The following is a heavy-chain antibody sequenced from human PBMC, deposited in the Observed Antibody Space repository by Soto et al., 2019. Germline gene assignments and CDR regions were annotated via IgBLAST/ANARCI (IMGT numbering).Heavy chain of an antibody. CDR1: GFSFSGHG. V-gene: IGHV3-33*01. CDR3: TRDSQGVANYGNGF. Sequence: QVQLVESGGNVVQPGRSLRLSCAASGFSFSGHGMHWVRQAPGKGLEWVAHLWAGGNIAYYAYSVKGRFTISSDRSTNTLFLQMNSLEGRGTGVYFFTRDSQGVANYGNGFWGQGTTVTLPS. CDR2: LWAGGNIA. J-gene: IGHJ6*01. D-gene: IGHD4-17*01.